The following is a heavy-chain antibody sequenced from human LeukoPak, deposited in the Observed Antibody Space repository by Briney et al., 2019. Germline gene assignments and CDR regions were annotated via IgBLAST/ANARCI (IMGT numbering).Heavy chain of an antibody. Sequence: SVKVSCKASGGTFSSYAISWVRQAPGQGLEWMGRIIPILGIANYAQKFQGRVAITADKSTSTAYMELSSLRSEDTAVYYCARDLDSVPYGDFSGDHKYYGMDVWGQGTTVTVSS. V-gene: IGHV1-69*04. D-gene: IGHD4-17*01. CDR1: GGTFSSYA. CDR2: IIPILGIA. J-gene: IGHJ6*02. CDR3: ARDLDSVPYGDFSGDHKYYGMDV.